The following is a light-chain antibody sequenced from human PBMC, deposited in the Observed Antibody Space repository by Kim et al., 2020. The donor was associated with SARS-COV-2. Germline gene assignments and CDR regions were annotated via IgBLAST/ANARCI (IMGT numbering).Light chain of an antibody. Sequence: ASVGDRVTITCRASQSVTDGLVAWYQQKPGKAPNLLIYKASTLESGVPSRFSGSGFGTEFTLTISSLQPEDFATYYCQHYCRYPYTFGQGTKLEI. V-gene: IGKV1-5*03. CDR1: QSVTDG. CDR3: QHYCRYPYT. J-gene: IGKJ2*01. CDR2: KAS.